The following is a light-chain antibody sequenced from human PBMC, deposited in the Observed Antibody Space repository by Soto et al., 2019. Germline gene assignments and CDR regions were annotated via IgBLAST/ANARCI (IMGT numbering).Light chain of an antibody. CDR3: SSYTSSSTPYV. CDR1: SSDVGGYNY. CDR2: DVS. J-gene: IGLJ1*01. V-gene: IGLV2-14*01. Sequence: QSALTQPASVSGSPGQSITISCTGTSSDVGGYNYVSWYQQHPGKAPKLMIYDVSNRPSGVSNRCSGSKSGNTASLTISGLEAEDEADYYCSSYTSSSTPYVCGTGTKLTVL.